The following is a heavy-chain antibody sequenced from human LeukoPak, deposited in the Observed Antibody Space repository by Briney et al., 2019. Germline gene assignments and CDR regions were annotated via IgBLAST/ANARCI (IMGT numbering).Heavy chain of an antibody. CDR3: ASYSGDYGSYYFDY. J-gene: IGHJ4*02. CDR1: GGSISSSSYY. CDR2: IYYSGST. D-gene: IGHD4-17*01. Sequence: PSETQSLTCTVSGGSISSSSYYWGWIRQPPGKGLEWIGSIYYSGSTYYNPSLKSRVAISVDTSKNQFSLKLSSVTAADTAVYYCASYSGDYGSYYFDYWGQGTLVTVSS. V-gene: IGHV4-39*01.